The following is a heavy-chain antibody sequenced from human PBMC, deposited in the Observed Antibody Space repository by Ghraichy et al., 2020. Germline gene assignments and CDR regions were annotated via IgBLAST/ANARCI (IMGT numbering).Heavy chain of an antibody. CDR1: GFTFSDYY. D-gene: IGHD4-17*01. CDR3: ARVPNDSHDYGDYGDSTEMYYFDY. V-gene: IGHV3-11*01. J-gene: IGHJ4*02. CDR2: ISSSGSTI. Sequence: GGSLRLSCAASGFTFSDYYMSWIRQAPGKGLEWVSYISSSGSTIYYADSVKGRFTISRDNAKNSLYLQMNSLRAEDTAVYYCARVPNDSHDYGDYGDSTEMYYFDYWGQGTLVTVSS.